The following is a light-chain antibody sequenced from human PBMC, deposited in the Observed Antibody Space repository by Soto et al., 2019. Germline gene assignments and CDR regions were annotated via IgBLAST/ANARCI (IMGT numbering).Light chain of an antibody. CDR2: YAT. CDR3: QQYTKDTPGT. CDR1: QDISQF. J-gene: IGKJ1*01. V-gene: IGKV1-27*01. Sequence: DIQVTQYPSSLSASVGDRVTCTCLASQDISQFLAWYQQRPGKVPKLLIYYATNLQSGVPSRFSGSGSGTDFNLTISSLQHEDVATYYCQQYTKDTPGTFGQGTKV.